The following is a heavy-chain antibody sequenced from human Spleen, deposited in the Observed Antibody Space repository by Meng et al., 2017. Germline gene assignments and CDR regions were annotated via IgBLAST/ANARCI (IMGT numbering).Heavy chain of an antibody. V-gene: IGHV3-9*01. CDR2: ISWNSAFI. J-gene: IGHJ6*02. CDR1: GFTFDDYG. Sequence: GGSLRLSCAASGFTFDDYGMHWVRQAPGKGLEWVSGISWNSAFIEYADSVKGRFTVSRDNAKNSLYLQMNSLRAEDTAVYYCARDHPLLRLHYRYYGMDVWGQGTTVTVSS. D-gene: IGHD3-3*01. CDR3: ARDHPLLRLHYRYYGMDV.